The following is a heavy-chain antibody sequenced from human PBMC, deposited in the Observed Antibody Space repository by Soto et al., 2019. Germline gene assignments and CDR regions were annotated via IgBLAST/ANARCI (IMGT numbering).Heavy chain of an antibody. CDR1: GFTFSSYG. CDR3: AKDLAYYYGSGSYYPYTFDY. V-gene: IGHV3-30*18. CDR2: ISYDGSNK. Sequence: HVQLVESGGGVVQPGRSLRLSCAASGFTFSSYGMHWVRQAPGKGLEWVAVISYDGSNKYYADSVKGRFTISRDNSKNTLYLQMNSLSAEDTAVYYCAKDLAYYYGSGSYYPYTFDYWGQGTLVTVSS. D-gene: IGHD3-10*01. J-gene: IGHJ4*02.